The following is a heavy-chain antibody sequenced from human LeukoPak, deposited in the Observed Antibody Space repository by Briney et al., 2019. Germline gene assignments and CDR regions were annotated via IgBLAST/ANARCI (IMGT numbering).Heavy chain of an antibody. J-gene: IGHJ4*02. Sequence: ASVKVSCKASGGTFSSYAISWVRQAPGQGLEWMGWINPNSGGTNYAQKFQGRVTMTRDTSISTAYMELSRLRSDDTAVYYCARATYYYGSGSYFLHTFDYWGQGTLVTVSS. CDR3: ARATYYYGSGSYFLHTFDY. D-gene: IGHD3-10*01. CDR1: GGTFSSYA. V-gene: IGHV1-2*02. CDR2: INPNSGGT.